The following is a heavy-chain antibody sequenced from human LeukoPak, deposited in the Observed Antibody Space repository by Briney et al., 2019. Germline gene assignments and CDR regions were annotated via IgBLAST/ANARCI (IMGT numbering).Heavy chain of an antibody. Sequence: GGSLRLSCAASGFSLTSSAMNWVRQAPGKGLEWVSSISGSGINTYYADSVKGRFTISRDNPENTLYLQMNSLRAEDTAVYYCARGGDILTDYYPSNYWGQGTLVTVSS. V-gene: IGHV3-23*01. CDR3: ARGGDILTDYYPSNY. J-gene: IGHJ4*02. D-gene: IGHD3-9*01. CDR2: ISGSGINT. CDR1: GFSLTSSA.